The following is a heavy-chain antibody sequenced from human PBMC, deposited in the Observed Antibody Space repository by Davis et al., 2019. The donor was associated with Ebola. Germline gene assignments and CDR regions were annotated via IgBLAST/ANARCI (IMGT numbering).Heavy chain of an antibody. CDR2: INHSGST. J-gene: IGHJ6*04. D-gene: IGHD5-18*01. CDR1: GGSFSGYY. V-gene: IGHV4-34*01. Sequence: MPSETLSLTCAVYGGSFSGYYWSWIRQPPGKGLEWIGEINHSGSTNYNPSLKSRVTISVDTSKNQFSLKLSSVTAADTAVYYCARGRGGYSYGRSLYYYYGMDVWGKGTTVTVSS. CDR3: ARGRGGYSYGRSLYYYYGMDV.